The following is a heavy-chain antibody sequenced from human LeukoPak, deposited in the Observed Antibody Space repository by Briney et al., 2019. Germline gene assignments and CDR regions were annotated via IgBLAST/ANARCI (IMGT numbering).Heavy chain of an antibody. D-gene: IGHD3-10*01. CDR2: ISGSGGST. J-gene: IGHJ4*02. CDR1: GFTFSTCA. V-gene: IGHV3-23*01. CDR3: SKIPPGSHWVDFDY. Sequence: SGGSLRLSCAASGFTFSTCAMSWVRQAPGKGLEWVSGISGSGGSTYYADSVKGQFTISRDNSQNTVYLQMNSLRGEDTAVYYCSKIPPGSHWVDFDYWGQGTLVTVSS.